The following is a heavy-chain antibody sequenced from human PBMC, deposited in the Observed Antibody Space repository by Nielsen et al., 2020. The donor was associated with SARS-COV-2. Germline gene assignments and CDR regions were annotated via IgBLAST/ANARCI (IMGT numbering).Heavy chain of an antibody. CDR3: VRNRGSGDHRTPPHFDF. CDR1: GYTLTELS. Sequence: ASVKVSCKVSGYTLTELSMHWVRQAPGKGLEWMGGFDPEDGETIYAQKFQGRVTMTEDTSTDTAYMELNSLTPEDTALYYCVRNRGSGDHRTPPHFDFWGPGTLVTVSS. J-gene: IGHJ4*02. V-gene: IGHV1-24*01. D-gene: IGHD1-26*01. CDR2: FDPEDGET.